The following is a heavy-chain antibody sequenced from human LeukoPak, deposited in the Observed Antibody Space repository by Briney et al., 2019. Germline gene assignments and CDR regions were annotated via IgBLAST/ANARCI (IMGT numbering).Heavy chain of an antibody. CDR2: IYYSGST. V-gene: IGHV4-59*08. J-gene: IGHJ4*02. Sequence: SSETLSLTCTVSGGSISSYYWSWIRQPPGKGLELIGDIYYSGSTNYNPSLKSRVTISVDTSKNQFSLRLSSVTAADTAVYYSARLASGSYGPLTPFDYWGQGTLVTVSS. CDR1: GGSISSYY. CDR3: ARLASGSYGPLTPFDY. D-gene: IGHD1-26*01.